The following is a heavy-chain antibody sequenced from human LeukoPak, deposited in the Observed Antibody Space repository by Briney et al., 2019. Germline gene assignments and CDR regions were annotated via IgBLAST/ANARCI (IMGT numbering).Heavy chain of an antibody. V-gene: IGHV3-23*01. Sequence: GGSLRLSCAASGFTFSSYAMSWVRQAPGKGLEWVSAISGSGGSTYYADSVKGRFTISRDNSKNTLYLQMNSLRAEDTAVYYCAINSRYGSGSYHVYWGQGTLVTVSS. CDR3: AINSRYGSGSYHVY. J-gene: IGHJ4*02. CDR1: GFTFSSYA. CDR2: ISGSGGST. D-gene: IGHD3-10*01.